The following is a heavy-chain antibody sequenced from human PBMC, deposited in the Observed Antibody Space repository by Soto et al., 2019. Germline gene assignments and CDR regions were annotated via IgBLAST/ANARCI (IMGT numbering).Heavy chain of an antibody. CDR2: ISYDGSNK. J-gene: IGHJ4*02. CDR3: ARGGYYDSSGYYVD. D-gene: IGHD3-22*01. Sequence: GGSLRLSCAASGFTFSSYAMHWVRQAPGKGLEWVAVISYDGSNKYYADSVKGRFTISRDNSKNTLYLQMNSLRAEDTAVYYCARGGYYDSSGYYVDWGQGTLVTVSS. CDR1: GFTFSSYA. V-gene: IGHV3-30-3*01.